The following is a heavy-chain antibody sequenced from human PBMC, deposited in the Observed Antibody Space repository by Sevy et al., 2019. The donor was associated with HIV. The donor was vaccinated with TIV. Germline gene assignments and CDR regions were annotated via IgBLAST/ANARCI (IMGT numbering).Heavy chain of an antibody. V-gene: IGHV3-23*01. CDR2: FSFGCGEI. CDR1: GFTFSKYS. Sequence: GGSLRLSCAASGFTFSKYSMSWVRQPPGKGLEWVSTFSFGCGEINYADSVKGRLPISRDNSKSSVYLQMTNLRPEDTAVYYCAREGCTKPHDYWGQGTLVTVSS. J-gene: IGHJ4*02. CDR3: AREGCTKPHDY. D-gene: IGHD2-8*01.